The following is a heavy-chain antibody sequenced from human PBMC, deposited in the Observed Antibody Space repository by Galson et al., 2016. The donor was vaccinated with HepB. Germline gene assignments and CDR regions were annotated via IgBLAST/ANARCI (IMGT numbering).Heavy chain of an antibody. CDR1: GFIVSNDY. CDR2: SYGDGST. V-gene: IGHV3-53*01. J-gene: IGHJ5*02. CDR3: ARMRSELTAGGWGRPFDP. Sequence: SLRLSCAASGFIVSNDYMNWVRQAPGKGLEWLSVSYGDGSTYYAESVRGRFTISRDNSKSTVYLQMISLRAEDTAVYYCARMRSELTAGGWGRPFDPGGQGTLVTVSS. D-gene: IGHD6-13*01.